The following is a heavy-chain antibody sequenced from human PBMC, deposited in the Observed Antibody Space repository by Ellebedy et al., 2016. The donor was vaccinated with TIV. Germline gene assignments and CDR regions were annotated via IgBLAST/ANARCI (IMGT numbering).Heavy chain of an antibody. CDR3: ARGRRMVRGVIIRYYYGMDV. D-gene: IGHD3-10*01. CDR1: GYTFTSYD. CDR2: MNPNSGNT. J-gene: IGHJ6*02. V-gene: IGHV1-8*01. Sequence: ASVKVSXXASGYTFTSYDINWVRQATGQGLEWMGWMNPNSGNTGYAQKFQGRVTMTRNTSISTAYMELSSLRSEDTAVYYCARGRRMVRGVIIRYYYGMDVWGQGTTVTVSS.